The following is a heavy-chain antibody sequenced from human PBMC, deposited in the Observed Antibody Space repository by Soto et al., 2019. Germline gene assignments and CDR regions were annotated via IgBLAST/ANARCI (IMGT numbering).Heavy chain of an antibody. CDR2: ISAYNGNT. CDR3: ARALLVWSGPNWLDP. Sequence: QVQLVQSGAEVKKPGASVKVSCKASGYTFTSYGISWVRQAPGQGLEWMGWISAYNGNTNYAQKLQGRVTMTTDTSQRTAYMELRSLRSDDTAVYYCARALLVWSGPNWLDPWGQGTLVTVSS. D-gene: IGHD3-3*01. J-gene: IGHJ5*02. V-gene: IGHV1-18*01. CDR1: GYTFTSYG.